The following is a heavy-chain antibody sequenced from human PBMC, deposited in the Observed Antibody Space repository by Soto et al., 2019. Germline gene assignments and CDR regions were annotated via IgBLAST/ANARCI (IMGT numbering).Heavy chain of an antibody. CDR1: GFRFEDYG. V-gene: IGHV3-9*01. J-gene: IGHJ6*02. D-gene: IGHD3-10*01. Sequence: EVQLVESGGGLVQPGRSQRLSCAASGFRFEDYGMHWVRQAPGKGREWVSSISWNSRNIAYADSVKGRFTVSRDNAKNSLYLHMNSLRPEDTALYYCAKDISRYQLVLITEGMDVWGQGTTVTVSS. CDR3: AKDISRYQLVLITEGMDV. CDR2: ISWNSRNI.